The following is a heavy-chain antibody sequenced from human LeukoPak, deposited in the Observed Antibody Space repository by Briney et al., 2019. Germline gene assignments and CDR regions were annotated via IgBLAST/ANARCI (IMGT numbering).Heavy chain of an antibody. CDR3: ARAFALGGAMVTSYWFDP. Sequence: GASVKVSCKASGYTFTGYYMHWVRQAPGQGLEWMGWINPNSGGTNYAQKFQGRVTMTRDTSISTAYMELSRVRSDDTAVYYCARAFALGGAMVTSYWFDPWGQGTLVTVSS. CDR1: GYTFTGYY. CDR2: INPNSGGT. V-gene: IGHV1-2*02. J-gene: IGHJ5*02. D-gene: IGHD5-18*01.